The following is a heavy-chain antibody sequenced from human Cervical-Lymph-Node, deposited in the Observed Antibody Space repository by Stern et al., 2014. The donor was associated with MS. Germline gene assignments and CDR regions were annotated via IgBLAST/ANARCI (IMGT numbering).Heavy chain of an antibody. J-gene: IGHJ6*02. CDR3: ARATNDYYYRSGMDV. V-gene: IGHV2-70*15. CDR2: IDWDDDK. Sequence: QVTLRESGPALVKPTQTLTLTCTFSGFSLSTGGMCVSWIRQPPGKALEWLARIDWDDDKYYSTSLKTRLTISKDTSKNQVVLTMTNMDPADTGTYFCARATNDYYYRSGMDVWGQGTTVTVSS. D-gene: IGHD5-12*01. CDR1: GFSLSTGGMC.